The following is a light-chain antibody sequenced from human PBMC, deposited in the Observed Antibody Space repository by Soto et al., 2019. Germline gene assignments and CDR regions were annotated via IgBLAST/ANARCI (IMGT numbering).Light chain of an antibody. CDR2: GND. CDR3: AAWDDGLNSVL. J-gene: IGLJ3*02. Sequence: QSVLTQPPSASETPGQRVTISCSGSSSNIGSRTASWYQQLPGTAPKLLIFGNDQRPSGVPDRFSGSKSGTSASLAISGIQSEDEADYYCAAWDDGLNSVLFGGGTQLTVL. V-gene: IGLV1-44*01. CDR1: SSNIGSRT.